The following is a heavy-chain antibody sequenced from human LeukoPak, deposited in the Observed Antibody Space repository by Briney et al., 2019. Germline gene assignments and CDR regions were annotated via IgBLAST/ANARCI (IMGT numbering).Heavy chain of an antibody. D-gene: IGHD6-13*01. CDR1: GGSISSGGYS. J-gene: IGHJ3*02. V-gene: IGHV4-30-2*01. CDR3: ARVLYSSSWYDLAFDI. Sequence: SETLSLTCAVSGGSISSGGYSWRWIRQPPGKGLEWIGYIYHSGSTYYNPSLKSRVPISVDRSKHQFSLKLSSVTAADTAVYYCARVLYSSSWYDLAFDIWGQGTMVTVSS. CDR2: IYHSGST.